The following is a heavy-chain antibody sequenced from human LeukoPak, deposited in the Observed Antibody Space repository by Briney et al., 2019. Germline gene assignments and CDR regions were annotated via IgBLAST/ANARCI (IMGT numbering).Heavy chain of an antibody. CDR1: GYTFTSYG. CDR2: ISAYNGNT. D-gene: IGHD6-6*01. Sequence: ASVKVCCKASGYTFTSYGISWVRQAPGQGLEWMGWISAYNGNTNYAQKLQGRVTMTTDTSTSTAYMELRSLRSDDTAVYYCARAGQQLGLPNEFDPWGQGTLVTVSS. J-gene: IGHJ5*02. V-gene: IGHV1-18*01. CDR3: ARAGQQLGLPNEFDP.